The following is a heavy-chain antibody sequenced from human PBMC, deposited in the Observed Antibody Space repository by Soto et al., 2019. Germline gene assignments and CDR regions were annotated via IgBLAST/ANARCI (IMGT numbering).Heavy chain of an antibody. V-gene: IGHV3-20*04. D-gene: IGHD5-18*01. CDR1: GFTFDDYG. CDR3: ARDGLLMYYFDY. J-gene: IGHJ4*02. Sequence: SLRLSCAASGFTFDDYGMSWVRQAPGKGLEWVSGINWNGGSTGYADSVKGRFTISRDNAKNSLYLQMNSLRAEDTALYYCARDGLLMYYFDYWGQGTLVTVSS. CDR2: INWNGGST.